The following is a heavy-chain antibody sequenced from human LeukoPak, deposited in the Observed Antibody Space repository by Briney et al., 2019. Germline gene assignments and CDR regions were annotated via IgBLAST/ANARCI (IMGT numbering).Heavy chain of an antibody. CDR2: IKQDGSEK. CDR3: AREARYCSSTSCYREDV. J-gene: IGHJ6*04. D-gene: IGHD2-2*01. V-gene: IGHV3-7*01. CDR1: GFIFSSYW. Sequence: PGRSLRLSCAASGFIFSSYWMSWVRQAPGKGLEWVANIKQDGSEKYYVDSVKGRFTISRDNAKNSLYLQMNSLRGEDTAVYYCAREARYCSSTSCYREDVWGKGTTVTISS.